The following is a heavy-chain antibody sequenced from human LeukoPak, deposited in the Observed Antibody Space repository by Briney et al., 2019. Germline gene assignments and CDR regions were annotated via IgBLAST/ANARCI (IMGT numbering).Heavy chain of an antibody. Sequence: ASVKVSCKASGYTFSNYDINWVRQAPGQGLEWMGWMNPNSGNTGYAQKFQGRVTMTRNTSISTAYMELSSLRSEDTAVYYCARVMAAGGTFYDYWGQGTLVTVSS. CDR2: MNPNSGNT. V-gene: IGHV1-8*01. CDR1: GYTFSNYD. J-gene: IGHJ4*02. CDR3: ARVMAAGGTFYDY. D-gene: IGHD6-13*01.